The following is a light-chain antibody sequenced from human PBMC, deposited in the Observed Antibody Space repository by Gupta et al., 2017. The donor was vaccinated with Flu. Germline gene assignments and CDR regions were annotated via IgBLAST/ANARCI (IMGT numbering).Light chain of an antibody. J-gene: IGKJ2*01. Sequence: DIQMPQSTSTLSASVGDRVTITCRASQSINNWLAWYQQKPGKAPKLLIYKASSLQSGVPSRFSGRGSGTEFSLTIISLQPNDFAIYYCHQYNSYSPETFGQGTKLEIK. CDR2: KAS. V-gene: IGKV1-5*03. CDR1: QSINNW. CDR3: HQYNSYSPET.